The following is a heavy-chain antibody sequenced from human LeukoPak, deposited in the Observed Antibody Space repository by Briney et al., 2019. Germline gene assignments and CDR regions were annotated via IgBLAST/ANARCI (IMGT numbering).Heavy chain of an antibody. CDR1: GFIFSGSW. J-gene: IGHJ4*02. D-gene: IGHD2-15*01. V-gene: IGHV3-7*03. Sequence: GGSLRLSCTASGFIFSGSWMAWIRQAPGKGLEGVAIIKKDGSEKYYVDSMKGRFTISRDNAKNSLFLQMNSLRAEDTAIYYCTTDTWYSAGHWGQGTLVTVSS. CDR2: IKKDGSEK. CDR3: TTDTWYSAGH.